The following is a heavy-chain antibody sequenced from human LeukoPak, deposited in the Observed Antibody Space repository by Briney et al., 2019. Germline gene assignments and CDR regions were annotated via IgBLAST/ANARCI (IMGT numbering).Heavy chain of an antibody. Sequence: GGSLRLSCEGSAFIFSGHWMNWVRQTPGKGLEWVASIKEDGSERQYVDSVKGRFSISRDNTKGSLFLQLNSLRAEDTAVYYCARGICSNGNMNDYWGQGTLVTVSS. V-gene: IGHV3-7*01. CDR3: ARGICSNGNMNDY. CDR1: AFIFSGHW. CDR2: IKEDGSER. D-gene: IGHD2-8*01. J-gene: IGHJ4*02.